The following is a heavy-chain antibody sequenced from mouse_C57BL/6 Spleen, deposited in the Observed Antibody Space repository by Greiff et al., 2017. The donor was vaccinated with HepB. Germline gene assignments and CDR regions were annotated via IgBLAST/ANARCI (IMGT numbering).Heavy chain of an antibody. Sequence: QVQLQQPGAELVKPGASVKLSCKASGYTFTSYWMHWVKKRPGRGLEWIGRIDPNSGGTKYNEKFKSKATLTVDKPTSTAYLQLSSLTSEDSAVYYCARERHYIERYFDVWGTGTTVTVSS. V-gene: IGHV1-72*01. D-gene: IGHD1-2*01. CDR3: ARERHYIERYFDV. J-gene: IGHJ1*03. CDR2: IDPNSGGT. CDR1: GYTFTSYW.